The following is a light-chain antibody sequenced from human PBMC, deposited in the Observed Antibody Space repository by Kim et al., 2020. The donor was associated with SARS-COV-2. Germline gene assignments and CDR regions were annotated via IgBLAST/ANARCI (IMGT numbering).Light chain of an antibody. V-gene: IGKV3-11*01. Sequence: WAPGERATLSCRASQSVSNYLAWYEQRPGQSPRLLIYDASNRATGIPARFSGSGAETDFTLTIGSLEPEEFAVYFCQQRYYWPFTFGPGTKVDIK. J-gene: IGKJ3*01. CDR2: DAS. CDR1: QSVSNY. CDR3: QQRYYWPFT.